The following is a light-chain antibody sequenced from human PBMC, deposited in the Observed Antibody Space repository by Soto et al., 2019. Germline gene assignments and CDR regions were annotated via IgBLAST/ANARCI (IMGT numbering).Light chain of an antibody. CDR3: CSYAGSSTWV. Sequence: QAVLTQPASVSGSPGQSITISCIGTSSDVGSYDSVSWYQQHPGKAPKFMIYGGTGRPSGVSNRFSGSKSGNTASLTISGLQAEDEADYYCCSYAGSSTWVFGGGTQLTVL. CDR2: GGT. V-gene: IGLV2-23*01. CDR1: SSDVGSYDS. J-gene: IGLJ2*01.